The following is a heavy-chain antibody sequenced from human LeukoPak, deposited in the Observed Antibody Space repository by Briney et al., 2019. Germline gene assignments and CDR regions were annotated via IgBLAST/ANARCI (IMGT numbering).Heavy chain of an antibody. Sequence: GGSLRLSCAASGFTFSSYAMSWVRQAPGKGLEWVSAISGSGGSTYYADFVKGRFTISRDNSKNTLYLQMNSLRAEDTAVYYYAKVPRGATVTNNWGQGTLVTVSS. CDR1: GFTFSSYA. V-gene: IGHV3-23*01. CDR3: AKVPRGATVTNN. CDR2: ISGSGGST. D-gene: IGHD4-17*01. J-gene: IGHJ4*02.